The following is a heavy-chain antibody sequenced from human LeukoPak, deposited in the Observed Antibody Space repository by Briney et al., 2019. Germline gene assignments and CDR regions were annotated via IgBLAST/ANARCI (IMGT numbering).Heavy chain of an antibody. CDR1: GFTFSRYG. J-gene: IGHJ2*01. CDR2: IWYDGSNQ. Sequence: PGRSLRLSCAASGFTFSRYGMHWVRQAPGKGLEWVAVIWYDGSNQYYADSVKGRFTISRDNSKNTLYLQMNSLRAEDTAVYYCVRDQLIRSGDWYFDLWGRGTLVAVSS. V-gene: IGHV3-33*01. CDR3: VRDQLIRSGDWYFDL. D-gene: IGHD5-24*01.